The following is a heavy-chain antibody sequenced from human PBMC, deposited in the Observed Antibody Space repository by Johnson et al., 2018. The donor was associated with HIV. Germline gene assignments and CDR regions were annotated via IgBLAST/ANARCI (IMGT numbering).Heavy chain of an antibody. CDR1: GFTFDDYA. J-gene: IGHJ3*02. CDR3: ARDRYSSSSGAFDI. Sequence: VQLVESGGGLVQPGRSLRLSCAASGFTFDDYAIHWVRQAPGKGLEWVSGISWNSGSIGLVDSVRGRFTISRDNGKNSMYLQMNSLRADDTAWYYCARDRYSSSSGAFDIWGQGTMVTVSS. D-gene: IGHD6-6*01. CDR2: ISWNSGSI. V-gene: IGHV3-9*01.